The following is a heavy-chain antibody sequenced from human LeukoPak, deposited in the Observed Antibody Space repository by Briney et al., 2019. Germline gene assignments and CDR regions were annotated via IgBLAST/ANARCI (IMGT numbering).Heavy chain of an antibody. D-gene: IGHD4-4*01. CDR1: EAPFSTYA. J-gene: IGHJ4*02. CDR3: ARDVTTAPFDY. CDR2: IIPILGIA. Sequence: GASVKVSCRASEAPFSTYAITWGRQAPGQGLEWMGRIIPILGIANYAQKFQGRVTITADKSTSTAYMELSSLRSEDTAVYYCARDVTTAPFDYWGQGTLVTVSS. V-gene: IGHV1-69*04.